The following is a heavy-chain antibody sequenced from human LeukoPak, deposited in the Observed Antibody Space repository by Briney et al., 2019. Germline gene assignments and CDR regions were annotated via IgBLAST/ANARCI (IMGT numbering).Heavy chain of an antibody. Sequence: PSETLSLTCAVCGGSFSNYYWSWIRQPPGKGLEWLAEINDSGRANYNPSLMSRVTVSVDTSKNQFSLRLTSVTATDTAVYYCARRWNYGRNYYIDVWGKGATVSVSS. V-gene: IGHV4-34*01. D-gene: IGHD1-7*01. CDR3: ARRWNYGRNYYIDV. J-gene: IGHJ6*03. CDR1: GGSFSNYY. CDR2: INDSGRA.